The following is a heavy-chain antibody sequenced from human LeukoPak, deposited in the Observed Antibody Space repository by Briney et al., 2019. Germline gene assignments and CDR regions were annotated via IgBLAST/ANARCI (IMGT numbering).Heavy chain of an antibody. CDR3: ANPTPYSSGWY. CDR1: GFTFSSYA. V-gene: IGHV3-23*01. Sequence: GGSLRISCAASGFTFSSYAMSWVRQAPGKGLEWVSAISGSGGSTYYADSVKGRFTISRDNSKNTLYLQMNSLRAEDAAVYYCANPTPYSSGWYWGQGTLVTVSS. CDR2: ISGSGGST. D-gene: IGHD6-19*01. J-gene: IGHJ4*02.